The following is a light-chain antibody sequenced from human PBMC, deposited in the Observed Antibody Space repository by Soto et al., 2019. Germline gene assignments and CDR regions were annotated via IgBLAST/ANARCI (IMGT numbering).Light chain of an antibody. V-gene: IGKV1-39*01. CDR3: QQSYSTPFT. CDR2: ATS. J-gene: IGKJ3*01. Sequence: DIQVTQSPSSLSASVGDRVTITCRASQSISTYLNWYQQKPGKAPKLLMYATSNLQSGVPSRFSGSGSGTDFTLTISSLQPEDFATYYCQQSYSTPFTFGPGTKVDIK. CDR1: QSISTY.